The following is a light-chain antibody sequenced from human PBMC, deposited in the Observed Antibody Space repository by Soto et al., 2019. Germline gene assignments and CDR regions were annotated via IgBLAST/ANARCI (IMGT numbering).Light chain of an antibody. CDR2: DAS. CDR3: QQYSVYWT. V-gene: IGKV1-5*01. J-gene: IGKJ1*01. Sequence: DIQMTQSPSTLSASVGDRVTITCRASQTIDSWLAWYQQRPGKPPNLLIYDASSWAGGVPSRFTGSGSGTEFTLTINSLQPDDFATYYCQQYSVYWTFGQGTKVDIK. CDR1: QTIDSW.